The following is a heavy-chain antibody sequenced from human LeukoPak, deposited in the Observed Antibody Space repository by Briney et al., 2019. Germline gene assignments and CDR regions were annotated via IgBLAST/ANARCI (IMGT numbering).Heavy chain of an antibody. Sequence: GGSLRVSCAASGFTFSNAWMSWVRQAPGKGLEWVGRIKSKTDGGTTDYAAPVKGRFTISRDDSKNTLYLQMNSLKTEDTAVYYCTTETFYGDYDYWGQGTLVTVSS. CDR3: TTETFYGDYDY. CDR1: GFTFSNAW. V-gene: IGHV3-15*01. CDR2: IKSKTDGGTT. J-gene: IGHJ4*02. D-gene: IGHD4-17*01.